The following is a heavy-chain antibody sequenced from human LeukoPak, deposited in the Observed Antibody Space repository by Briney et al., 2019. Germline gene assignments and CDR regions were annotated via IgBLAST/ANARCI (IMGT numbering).Heavy chain of an antibody. CDR1: GYTFTGYY. CDR3: ARGEAETYYYYYMDV. D-gene: IGHD1-26*01. V-gene: IGHV1-2*02. J-gene: IGHJ6*03. Sequence: ASVKVSCKASGYTFTGYYMHWVRQAPGQGLEWMGWINPNSGGTNYAQKFQGRVTMTRDTSISTAYMELGRLRSDDTAVYYCARGEAETYYYYYMDVWGKGTTVTVSS. CDR2: INPNSGGT.